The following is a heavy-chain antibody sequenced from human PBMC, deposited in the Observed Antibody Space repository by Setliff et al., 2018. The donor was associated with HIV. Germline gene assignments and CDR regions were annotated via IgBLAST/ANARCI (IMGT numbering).Heavy chain of an antibody. J-gene: IGHJ5*02. CDR3: ARAAGTFNWFDP. D-gene: IGHD1-1*01. CDR2: IYYSGST. CDR1: GGSISSGGYY. Sequence: PSETLSLTCTVSGGSISSGGYYWSWIRQHPGKGLEWLGYIYYSGSTYYNPSLKSRVTISVDTSKNQFSLKLSSVTAADTAVYYCARAAGTFNWFDPWGQGTLVTVSS. V-gene: IGHV4-31*03.